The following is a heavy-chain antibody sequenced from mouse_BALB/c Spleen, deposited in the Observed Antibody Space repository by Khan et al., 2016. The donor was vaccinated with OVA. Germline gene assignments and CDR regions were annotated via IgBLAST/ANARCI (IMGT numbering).Heavy chain of an antibody. V-gene: IGHV2-6-4*01. CDR1: GFSLSRYN. D-gene: IGHD2-14*01. J-gene: IGHJ4*01. CDR3: ARAYYRYDGYYAMDY. Sequence: VQLQESGPGLVAPSQSLSITCTVSGFSLSRYNVHWVRQPPGKGLEWLGMIWGGGGTDYNSALKSRMNISKEHSKSQVFLKMNSLQTDDTAMYYCARAYYRYDGYYAMDYWGQGTSVTVSS. CDR2: IWGGGGT.